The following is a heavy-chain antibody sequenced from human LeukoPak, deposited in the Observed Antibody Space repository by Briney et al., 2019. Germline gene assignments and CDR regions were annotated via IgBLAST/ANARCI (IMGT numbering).Heavy chain of an antibody. CDR1: GFTFTSYT. V-gene: IGHV3-48*01. J-gene: IGHJ4*02. D-gene: IGHD3-22*01. CDR2: ISSSGSAK. CDR3: ARDGRNYYDRSGYYSALAY. Sequence: GGSLRLPCVASGFTFTSYTMNWVRQAPGKGLEWVSYISSSGSAKYYADSVKGRFTISRDNSKNTLYLQMNSLRADDTAVYYCARDGRNYYDRSGYYSALAYWGQGTLVTVSS.